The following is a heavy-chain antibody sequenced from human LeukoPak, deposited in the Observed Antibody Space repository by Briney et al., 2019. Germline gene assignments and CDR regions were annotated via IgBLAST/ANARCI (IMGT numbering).Heavy chain of an antibody. D-gene: IGHD3-3*01. CDR1: GLTFSSYS. CDR2: INRDGSST. V-gene: IGHV3-74*01. J-gene: IGHJ5*02. CDR3: ARWSHYDFWSGYTIGFDP. Sequence: GGSLRLSCAASGLTFSSYSMHWVRQAPGKGLVWVSRINRDGSSTSYADSVKVGFTISRDNAKNTLYLQMNSLRAEDTAVYYCARWSHYDFWSGYTIGFDPWGQGTLVTVSS.